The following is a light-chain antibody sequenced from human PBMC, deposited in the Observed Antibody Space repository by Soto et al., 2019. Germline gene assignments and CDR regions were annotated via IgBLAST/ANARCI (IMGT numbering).Light chain of an antibody. CDR2: GAS. CDR3: QQYNNWPRT. CDR1: QTISSN. J-gene: IGKJ1*01. Sequence: EVVMTQSPATLSVSPWERATLSCMANQTISSNLAWYQQKPGQAPRLLIYGASTRATGIPARFSGSGSGTEFTLTISSLQSEDFAVYYCQQYNNWPRTFGQGTKVDIK. V-gene: IGKV3-15*01.